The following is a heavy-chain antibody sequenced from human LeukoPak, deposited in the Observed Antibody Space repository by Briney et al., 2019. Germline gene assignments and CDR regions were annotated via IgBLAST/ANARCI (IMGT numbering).Heavy chain of an antibody. J-gene: IGHJ6*03. CDR2: INAGNGNT. CDR1: GYTFTSYA. CDR3: ARDSFQQLGYYMDV. D-gene: IGHD6-13*01. V-gene: IGHV1-3*03. Sequence: ASVKVSCKASGYTFTSYAMHWVRQAPGQRLEWMGWINAGNGNTKYSQEFQGRVTITRDTSASTAYMELSSLRSEDMAVYYCARDSFQQLGYYMDVWGKGTTVTVSS.